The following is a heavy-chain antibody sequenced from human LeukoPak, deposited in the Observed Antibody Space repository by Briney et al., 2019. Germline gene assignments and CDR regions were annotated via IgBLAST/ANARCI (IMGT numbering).Heavy chain of an antibody. V-gene: IGHV4-59*08. D-gene: IGHD2-21*01. CDR3: ARVWEMWRSYWYFDL. CDR2: IYYSGST. Sequence: PSETLSLTCTVSGGSISSNYWSWIRQPPGKGLEWIGYIYYSGSTNYNPSLKSRVTISVDTSKNQFSLKLSSVTAADTAVYYCARVWEMWRSYWYFDLWGRGTLVTVSS. CDR1: GGSISSNY. J-gene: IGHJ2*01.